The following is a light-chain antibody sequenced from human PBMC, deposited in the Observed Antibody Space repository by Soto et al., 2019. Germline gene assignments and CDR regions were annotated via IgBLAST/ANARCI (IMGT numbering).Light chain of an antibody. J-gene: IGKJ1*01. CDR2: DAS. CDR3: QQYNSYSGT. CDR1: HSISSW. Sequence: DIQMTQSPSTLSASVGDRVTITCRASHSISSWLAWYQQKPGKAPNLLIYDASTLESGVPSRFSGSGSGTEFTLTISSLQPDDFATYYCQQYNSYSGTFGQGTK. V-gene: IGKV1-5*01.